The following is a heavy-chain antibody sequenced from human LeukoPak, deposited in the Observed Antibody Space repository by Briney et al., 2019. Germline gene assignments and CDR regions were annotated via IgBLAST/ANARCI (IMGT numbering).Heavy chain of an antibody. CDR3: ARDDLQLVRRLGRNTEYYYYYYMDV. CDR1: GGSISSSNYY. CDR2: IFNSGST. J-gene: IGHJ6*03. V-gene: IGHV4-39*07. Sequence: SETLSLTCTVSGGSISSSNYYWGWIREPPGKGLEWIGYIFNSGSTYYNPSLKSRVTILVDTSKNQFSMQLDSVTPEDTAVYYCARDDLQLVRRLGRNTEYYYYYYMDVWGKGTTVTVSS. D-gene: IGHD6-13*01.